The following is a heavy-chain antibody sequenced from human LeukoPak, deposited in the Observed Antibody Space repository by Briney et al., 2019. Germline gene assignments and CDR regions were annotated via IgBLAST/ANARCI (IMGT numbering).Heavy chain of an antibody. CDR2: ISGSGGSI. V-gene: IGHV3-23*01. J-gene: IGHJ5*02. Sequence: GGSLRLPCAASGFTFSSYAMSWVRQAPGKGLEWVSAISGSGGSIYYADSVKGRFTISRDNSKNTLYLQMNSLRAEDTAVYYCAILPKVGATPPWGQGTLVTVSS. CDR1: GFTFSSYA. CDR3: AILPKVGATPP. D-gene: IGHD1-26*01.